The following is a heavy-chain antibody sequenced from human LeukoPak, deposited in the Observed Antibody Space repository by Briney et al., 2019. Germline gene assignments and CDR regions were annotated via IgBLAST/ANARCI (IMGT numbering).Heavy chain of an antibody. CDR3: ARGSATMALYGGWFDP. Sequence: GGSLRLSCAASGFTFSSYAMHWVRQAPGKGLEYVSAISSNGGSTYYANSVKGRFTISRDNSKNTLYLQMGSLRAEDMAVYYCARGSATMALYGGWFDPWGQGTLVTVSS. CDR2: ISSNGGST. D-gene: IGHD2/OR15-2a*01. J-gene: IGHJ5*02. CDR1: GFTFSSYA. V-gene: IGHV3-64*01.